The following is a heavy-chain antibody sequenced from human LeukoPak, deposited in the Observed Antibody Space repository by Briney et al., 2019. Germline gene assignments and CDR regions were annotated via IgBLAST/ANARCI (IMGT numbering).Heavy chain of an antibody. CDR3: TRHVDTIFGFSEDY. CDR2: ISSSSSYI. V-gene: IGHV3-21*01. CDR1: GFTSSSYS. Sequence: GGSLRLSCAASGFTSSSYSMNWVRQAPGKGLEWVSSISSSSSYIYYADSVKGRFTISRDNAKNSLYLQMNSLRAEDTAVYYCTRHVDTIFGFSEDYWGQGTLVTVSS. D-gene: IGHD3-3*01. J-gene: IGHJ4*02.